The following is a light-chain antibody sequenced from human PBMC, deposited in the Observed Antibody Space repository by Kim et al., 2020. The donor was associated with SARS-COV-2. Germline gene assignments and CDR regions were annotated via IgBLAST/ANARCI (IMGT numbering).Light chain of an antibody. CDR3: QQYNRWPPYI. CDR1: QSVGTN. CDR2: GAS. J-gene: IGKJ2*01. V-gene: IGKV3-15*01. Sequence: VCLGERATLSCRASQSVGTNLAWYQLRPGQAPRLLIYGASTRATGVPARFSGSGSGTEFTLTITSPQSEDFAVYYCQQYNRWPPYIFGQGTKLEI.